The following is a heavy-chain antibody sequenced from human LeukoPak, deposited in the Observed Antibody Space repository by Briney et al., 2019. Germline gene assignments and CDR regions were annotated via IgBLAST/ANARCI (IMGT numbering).Heavy chain of an antibody. CDR2: IYDTGST. Sequence: RPSETLSLTCAVAGGSISSYYWSWIRQPPGKGLEWIGYIYDTGSTDYNPSLKSRVTISIDRSKNQFSLNLNSVIEADTAVYYCARGYYSYNYTDVWGNGTRVTVSS. V-gene: IGHV4-59*01. J-gene: IGHJ6*03. CDR3: ARGYYSYNYTDV. CDR1: GGSISSYY.